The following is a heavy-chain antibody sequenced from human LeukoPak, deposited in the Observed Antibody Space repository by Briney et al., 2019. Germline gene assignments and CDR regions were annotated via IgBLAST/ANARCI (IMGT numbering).Heavy chain of an antibody. CDR3: ARDSVGTVGYYYYGMDV. CDR1: GYTFTSYG. J-gene: IGHJ6*02. Sequence: ASVKVSCKATGYTFTSYGISWVRQAAGQGGEWMDWIRAYNGNTNYAQKLQGRVTMTIDTSTSTAYMELRSLRSDDTAVYYCARDSVGTVGYYYYGMDVWGQGTTVTVSS. D-gene: IGHD4-23*01. CDR2: IRAYNGNT. V-gene: IGHV1-18*01.